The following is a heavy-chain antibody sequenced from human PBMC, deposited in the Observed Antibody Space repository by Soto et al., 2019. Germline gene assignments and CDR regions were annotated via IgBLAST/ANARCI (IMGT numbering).Heavy chain of an antibody. CDR2: ISSSGSTI. V-gene: IGHV3-11*01. CDR1: GFTFSDYY. Sequence: GGSLRLSCAASGFTFSDYYMSWIRQAPGKGLEWVSYISSSGSTIYYADSVKGRFTISRDNAKNSLYLQMNSLRAEDTAVYYCATQSSGWSYYFDFWGQGTLVTVSS. D-gene: IGHD6-19*01. J-gene: IGHJ4*02. CDR3: ATQSSGWSYYFDF.